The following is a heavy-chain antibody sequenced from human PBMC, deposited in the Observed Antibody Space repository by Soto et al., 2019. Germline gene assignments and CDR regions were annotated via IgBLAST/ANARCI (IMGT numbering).Heavy chain of an antibody. CDR3: GAQYYGAKGYYFET. CDR2: IYYSGNT. CDR1: IGSISSSSSY. D-gene: IGHD4-17*01. Sequence: QLQLQESGPGLVKPSETLSLTCTVSIGSISSSSSYWGWIRQPQGKGLEWIGSIYYSGNTYYNPSLKSRVTSSIDSSKTQVSLKLNSVNAADTAVYYCGAQYYGAKGYYFETWGQGTLVTVSS. V-gene: IGHV4-39*01. J-gene: IGHJ4*02.